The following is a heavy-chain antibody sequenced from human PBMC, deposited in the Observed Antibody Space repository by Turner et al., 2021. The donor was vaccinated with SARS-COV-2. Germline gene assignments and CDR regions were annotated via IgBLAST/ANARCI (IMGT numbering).Heavy chain of an antibody. J-gene: IGHJ6*02. V-gene: IGHV3-53*04. Sequence: VQLQQWGAGLLKPSESLSLTCAVNGGSFSGYYWSWIRQPPGKGLEWVSVIYSGGSTFYAESLKGRFTISRHNSKNTLYLQMNSLRAEDTAVYYCARDLLAYGMDVWGQGTTVTVSS. D-gene: IGHD3-3*02. CDR1: GGSFSGYY. CDR3: ARDLLAYGMDV. CDR2: IYSGGST.